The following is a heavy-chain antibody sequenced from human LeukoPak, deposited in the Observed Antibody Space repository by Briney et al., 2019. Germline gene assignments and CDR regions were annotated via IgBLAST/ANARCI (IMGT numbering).Heavy chain of an antibody. CDR2: INPNSGGT. V-gene: IGHV1-2*02. J-gene: IGHJ5*02. CDR1: GYTFTGYY. Sequence: ASVKVSCKSSGYTFTGYYMHWVRQAPGQGLDWLGWINPNSGGTNYAQKFQGRVTMTRDTSISTAYMELSRLRSDDTAVYYCARGSDSSGYYHLNWFDPWGQGTLVTVSS. CDR3: ARGSDSSGYYHLNWFDP. D-gene: IGHD3-22*01.